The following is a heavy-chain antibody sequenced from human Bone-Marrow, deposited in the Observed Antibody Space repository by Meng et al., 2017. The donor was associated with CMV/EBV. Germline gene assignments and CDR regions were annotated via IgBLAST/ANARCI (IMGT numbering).Heavy chain of an antibody. CDR1: GFTFSSNY. Sequence: GESLKISCAACGFTFSSNYMSWVRQAPGKGLEWVSVIYSGGSTYYADSVKGRFTISRDNSKNTLYLQMNSLRAEDTAVYYCAREPGGYDDYWGQGTLVTVSS. D-gene: IGHD5-12*01. CDR2: IYSGGST. V-gene: IGHV3-53*01. J-gene: IGHJ4*02. CDR3: AREPGGYDDY.